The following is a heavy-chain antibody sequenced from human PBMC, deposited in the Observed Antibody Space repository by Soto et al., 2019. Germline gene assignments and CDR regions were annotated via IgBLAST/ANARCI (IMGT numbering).Heavy chain of an antibody. D-gene: IGHD3-22*01. Sequence: EVQLLESGGDLIQPGGSLRLSCAASGFTFNIYAMTWVRQAPGKGLEWVSAISRYGDFTYYADSVEGRFTISRDNSKITLYLQMNRLRAEHTAVYYCAKDRYLDHDSRGYLFDNWGQGTLVTVSS. CDR3: AKDRYLDHDSRGYLFDN. J-gene: IGHJ4*02. CDR2: ISRYGDFT. V-gene: IGHV3-23*01. CDR1: GFTFNIYA.